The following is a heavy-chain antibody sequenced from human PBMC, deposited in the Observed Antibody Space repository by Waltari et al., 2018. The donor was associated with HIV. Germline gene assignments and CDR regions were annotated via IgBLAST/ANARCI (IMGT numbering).Heavy chain of an antibody. V-gene: IGHV5-51*03. J-gene: IGHJ4*02. D-gene: IGHD6-19*01. CDR3: ARRSGGPTRNLDY. Sequence: EVQLVQSGAEVKKPGESLKISCKGSGYRLTTYWIGWVRQMPGKGLEWMGIIYPGDSDTRYSPSFHGQVTISANKSISTAYLQWSSLKASDTAMYYCARRSGGPTRNLDYWGQGTLVIVSS. CDR2: IYPGDSDT. CDR1: GYRLTTYW.